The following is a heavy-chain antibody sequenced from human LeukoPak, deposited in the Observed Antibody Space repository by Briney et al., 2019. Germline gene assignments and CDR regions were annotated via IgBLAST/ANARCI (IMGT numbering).Heavy chain of an antibody. D-gene: IGHD3-10*01. CDR3: TTDLGITMIRGVIVY. J-gene: IGHJ4*02. CDR1: GFSFSHAW. Sequence: GGSLRLSCAASGFSFSHAWMTWVRQAPGKGLEWVGRIKSRTDAGTTEYAAPVKGRFTISRDDSKNTLYLQMNSLKIEDTAVYYCTTDLGITMIRGVIVYWGQGTLVTVSS. V-gene: IGHV3-15*01. CDR2: IKSRTDAGTT.